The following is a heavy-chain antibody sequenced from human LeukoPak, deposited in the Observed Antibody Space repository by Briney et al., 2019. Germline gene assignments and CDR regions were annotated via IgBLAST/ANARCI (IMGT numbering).Heavy chain of an antibody. Sequence: SETLSLTCAVYGGSSSGYYWSWIRQPPGKGLEWIGEINHSGSTNYNPSLKSRVTISVDTSKNQFSLKLSSVTAADTAVYYCARATYYYDSSGYYPLNWFDPWGQGTLVTVSS. J-gene: IGHJ5*02. CDR1: GGSSSGYY. CDR2: INHSGST. CDR3: ARATYYYDSSGYYPLNWFDP. V-gene: IGHV4-34*01. D-gene: IGHD3-22*01.